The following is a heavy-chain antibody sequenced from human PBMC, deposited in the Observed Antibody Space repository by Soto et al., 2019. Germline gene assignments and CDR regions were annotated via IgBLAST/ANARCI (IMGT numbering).Heavy chain of an antibody. CDR2: IFPICGMI. D-gene: IGHD4-17*01. V-gene: IGHV1-69*12. CDR1: GSFSRYA. J-gene: IGHJ5*02. CDR3: ARSEVTEYGDYFHFDP. Sequence: QVQLVQSGAEVKKPGSSVKVSCKASGSFSRYAFSWVRQAPGQGLEWGGGIFPICGMINDAQKLQGRVRITADESTSTVYMELNSLRAEDTAVYYCARSEVTEYGDYFHFDPWGQGTLVIVSS.